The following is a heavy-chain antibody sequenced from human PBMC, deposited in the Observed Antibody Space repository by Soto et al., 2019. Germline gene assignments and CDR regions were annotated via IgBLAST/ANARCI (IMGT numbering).Heavy chain of an antibody. D-gene: IGHD2-2*01. CDR1: GYTFTGYY. CDR3: ARWAVVPAAKYYFDY. V-gene: IGHV1-2*02. CDR2: INPNSGGT. Sequence: ASVKVSCKASGYTFTGYYMHWVRQAPGQGLEWMGWINPNSGGTNYAQKFQGRVTMTRDTSISTPYMELSRLRSDDTAVYYCARWAVVPAAKYYFDYWGQGTLVTVSS. J-gene: IGHJ4*02.